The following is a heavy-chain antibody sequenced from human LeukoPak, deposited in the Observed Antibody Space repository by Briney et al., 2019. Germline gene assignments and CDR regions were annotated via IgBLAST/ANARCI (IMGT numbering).Heavy chain of an antibody. CDR3: ARGGLTDHFDY. CDR2: IYHSGSP. Sequence: SETLSLTCAVSGFSISSGYYWGWIRQPPGKGLEVIGSIYHSGSPYYNPSLKSRVTILVDTSKNQFSLKLSSVTAADTAVYYCARGGLTDHFDYWGQGTLVTVSS. D-gene: IGHD4/OR15-4a*01. J-gene: IGHJ4*02. CDR1: GFSISSGYY. V-gene: IGHV4-38-2*01.